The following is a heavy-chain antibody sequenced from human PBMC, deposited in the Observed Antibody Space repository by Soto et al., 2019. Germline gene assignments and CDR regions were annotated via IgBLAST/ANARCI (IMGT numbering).Heavy chain of an antibody. V-gene: IGHV3-23*01. CDR2: ISGSGGST. D-gene: IGHD3-10*01. Sequence: GGSLRLSCAASGFTFSSYAMSWVRQAPGKGLEWVSAISGSGGSTYYADSVKGRFTISRDNPKNTLYLQMNSLRAEDTAVYYCAKGGSGSGSYYFYYYYGMDVWGQGTTVTVSS. J-gene: IGHJ6*02. CDR1: GFTFSSYA. CDR3: AKGGSGSGSYYFYYYYGMDV.